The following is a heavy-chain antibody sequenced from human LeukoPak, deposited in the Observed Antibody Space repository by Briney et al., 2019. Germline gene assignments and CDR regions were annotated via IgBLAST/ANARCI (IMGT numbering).Heavy chain of an antibody. V-gene: IGHV3-30*02. Sequence: PGGSLRLSCAASGSTFSSYGMHWVRQAPGKGLEWVAFIRYDGSNKYYADSVKGRFTISRDNSKNTLYLQMNSLRAEDTAVYYCARELAVAGLPSRYYFDYWGQGTLVTVSS. CDR1: GSTFSSYG. D-gene: IGHD6-19*01. CDR2: IRYDGSNK. J-gene: IGHJ4*02. CDR3: ARELAVAGLPSRYYFDY.